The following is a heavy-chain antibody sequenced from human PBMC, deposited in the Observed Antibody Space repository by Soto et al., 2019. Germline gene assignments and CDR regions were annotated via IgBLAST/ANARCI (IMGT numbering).Heavy chain of an antibody. Sequence: GGSLRLSCASSGFTFSSYWMHWVRQAPGKGLVWVSRINSDGSSTSYADSVKGRFTISRDNAKNTLYLQMNSLRAEDTAVYYCARDEMVYAIGNYYYGMDVWGQGTTVTVSS. V-gene: IGHV3-74*01. CDR3: ARDEMVYAIGNYYYGMDV. CDR2: INSDGSST. J-gene: IGHJ6*02. D-gene: IGHD2-8*01. CDR1: GFTFSSYW.